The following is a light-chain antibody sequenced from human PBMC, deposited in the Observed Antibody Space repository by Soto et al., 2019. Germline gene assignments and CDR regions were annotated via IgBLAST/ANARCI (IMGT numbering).Light chain of an antibody. J-gene: IGLJ1*01. CDR2: EVS. CDR3: CSYAGNHIHYV. Sequence: QSALTQPASVSGSPGQSITISCAGTSSDVGNFNRVSWYQHHPGKAPKLIVSEVSKRPSGVSNRYSGSKSGNTASLTISGLQAEDEADYYCCSYAGNHIHYVFGTGTKLTVL. CDR1: SSDVGNFNR. V-gene: IGLV2-23*02.